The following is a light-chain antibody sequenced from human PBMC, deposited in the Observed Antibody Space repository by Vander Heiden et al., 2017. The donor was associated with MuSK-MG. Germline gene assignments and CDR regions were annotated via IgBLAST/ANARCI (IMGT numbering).Light chain of an antibody. CDR2: GAS. CDR3: QQEGSSGLT. J-gene: IGKJ4*01. CDR1: QSVSSSY. V-gene: IGKV3-20*01. Sequence: EIVLTQSPGTLSLSPGERATLSCRASQSVSSSYLAWYQQKPGQAPRLLIYGASSRATGIPDRFSGSGSGTDFTLTISRLEPEDFAVYYCQQEGSSGLTFGGRTKVEIK.